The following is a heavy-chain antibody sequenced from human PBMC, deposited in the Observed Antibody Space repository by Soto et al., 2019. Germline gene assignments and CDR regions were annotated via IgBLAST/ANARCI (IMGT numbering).Heavy chain of an antibody. CDR2: ISGSGTST. CDR1: GFDFTKSA. V-gene: IGHV3-23*01. CDR3: AKVHDFWTGYSYYYGMYI. J-gene: IGHJ6*02. D-gene: IGHD3-3*01. Sequence: EVQLLESGGGLVQPGGSLRLSCAASGFDFTKSAMNWVRQAPGKGLQWVSGISGSGTSTSHGDSVTGRFTISRDNSKNTLYLQMDSLRADDTAVYFCAKVHDFWTGYSYYYGMYIWGQGTTVTVAS.